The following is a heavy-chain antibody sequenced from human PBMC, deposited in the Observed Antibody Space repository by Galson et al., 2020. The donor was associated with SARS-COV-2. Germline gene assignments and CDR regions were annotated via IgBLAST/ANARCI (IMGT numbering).Heavy chain of an antibody. V-gene: IGHV3-9*01. J-gene: IGHJ3*02. CDR1: GFTFDDYA. CDR3: AKTKYYYDSSGQDIDAFDI. Sequence: SLKISCAASGFTFDDYAMHWVRQAPGKGLEWVSGISWNSGSIGYADSVKGRFTISRDNAKNSLYLQMNSLRAEDTALYYCAKTKYYYDSSGQDIDAFDIWGQGTMVTVSS. D-gene: IGHD3-22*01. CDR2: ISWNSGSI.